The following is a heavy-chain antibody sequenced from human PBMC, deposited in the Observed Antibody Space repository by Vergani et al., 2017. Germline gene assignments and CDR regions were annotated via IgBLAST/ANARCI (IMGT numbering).Heavy chain of an antibody. CDR2: IIPIFGTA. V-gene: IGHV1-69*05. CDR3: ARDTSYALRYFDWLSLYGMDV. D-gene: IGHD3-9*01. CDR1: GGTFSSYA. J-gene: IGHJ6*02. Sequence: QVQLVQSGAEVKKPGSSVKVSCKASGGTFSSYAISWVRQAPGQGLEWMGGIIPIFGTANYAQKFQGRVTMTTDTSTSTAYMELRSLRSDDTAVYYCARDTSYALRYFDWLSLYGMDVWGQGTTVTVSS.